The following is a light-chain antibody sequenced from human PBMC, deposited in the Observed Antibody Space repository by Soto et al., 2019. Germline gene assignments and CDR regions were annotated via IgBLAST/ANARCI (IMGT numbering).Light chain of an antibody. CDR3: QQRSNWPREIT. J-gene: IGKJ5*01. CDR2: DAS. CDR1: QSVSSY. V-gene: IGKV3-11*01. Sequence: EIVLTQSPATLSLSPGERATLSCRASQSVSSYLAWYQQKPGQAXRLXIYDASNRATGIPARFSGSGSGTDFTLTISSLEPEDFAVYFCQQRSNWPREITFGQGTRLEIK.